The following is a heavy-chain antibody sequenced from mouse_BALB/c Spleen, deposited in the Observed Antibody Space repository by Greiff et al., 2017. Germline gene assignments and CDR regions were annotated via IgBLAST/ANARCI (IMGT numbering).Heavy chain of an antibody. CDR3: ARGITTTTGYYFDY. Sequence: VQLQESGAELARPGASVKLSCKASGYTFTSYWMQWVKQRPGQGLEWIGAIYPGDGDTRYTQKFKGKATLTADKSSSTAYMQLSSLASEDSAVYYCARGITTTTGYYFDYWGQGTTLTVSS. J-gene: IGHJ2*01. D-gene: IGHD2-4*01. V-gene: IGHV1-87*01. CDR2: IYPGDGDT. CDR1: GYTFTSYW.